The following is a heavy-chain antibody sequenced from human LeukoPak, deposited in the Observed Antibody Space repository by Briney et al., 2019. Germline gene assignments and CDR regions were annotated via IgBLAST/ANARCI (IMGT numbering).Heavy chain of an antibody. V-gene: IGHV3-23*01. D-gene: IGHD6-19*01. J-gene: IGHJ4*01. CDR1: GFTFSSYA. CDR3: ARRSGIAVAGAFDY. Sequence: GGSLRLSCAASGFTFSSYAMNWVRQAPGKGLEWVSTISGSGGDTYYADSVKGRFTISRDNSKNTLYLQMNSLRAEDTAVYYCARRSGIAVAGAFDYWGHGTLVTVSS. CDR2: ISGSGGDT.